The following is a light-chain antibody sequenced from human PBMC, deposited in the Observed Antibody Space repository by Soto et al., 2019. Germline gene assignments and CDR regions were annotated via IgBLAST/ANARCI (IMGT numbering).Light chain of an antibody. Sequence: DIQMTQSPSTLSASVGDRVTITCRASQSVNDWLAWYQQKPGKAPNLLIYTVSNLESGVPSRFSGSGSGTDFTLTISSLQPDDFATYYCQQYNSYSWTFGQGTKVEIK. V-gene: IGKV1-5*03. J-gene: IGKJ1*01. CDR2: TVS. CDR3: QQYNSYSWT. CDR1: QSVNDW.